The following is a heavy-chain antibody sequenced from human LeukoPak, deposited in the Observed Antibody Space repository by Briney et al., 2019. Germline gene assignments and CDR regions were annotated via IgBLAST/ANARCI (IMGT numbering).Heavy chain of an antibody. Sequence: EPGGSLRLSCAASGFTFSSYAMSWVRQAPGKGLEWVSAISGSGGSTYYADSVKGRFTISRDNSKDTLYLQMNSLRAEDTAVYYCAKEESAVPVLIDYWGQGTLVTVSS. CDR1: GFTFSSYA. V-gene: IGHV3-23*01. J-gene: IGHJ4*02. CDR3: AKEESAVPVLIDY. D-gene: IGHD2-8*02. CDR2: ISGSGGST.